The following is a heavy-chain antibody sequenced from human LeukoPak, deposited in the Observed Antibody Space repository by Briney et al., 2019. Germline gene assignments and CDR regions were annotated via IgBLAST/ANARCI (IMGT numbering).Heavy chain of an antibody. D-gene: IGHD6-13*01. CDR1: GGTFRSYG. CDR2: FIPILGTP. CDR3: ARDSVGGSSSWYHDY. V-gene: IGHV1-69*13. J-gene: IGHJ4*02. Sequence: SVKVSCKTSGGTFRSYGLNWVRQAPGQGLEWMGGFIPILGTPKYAQNLQGRVTITADESTSTGYMELSSLRSEDTAVYYCARDSVGGSSSWYHDYWGQGTLVTVSS.